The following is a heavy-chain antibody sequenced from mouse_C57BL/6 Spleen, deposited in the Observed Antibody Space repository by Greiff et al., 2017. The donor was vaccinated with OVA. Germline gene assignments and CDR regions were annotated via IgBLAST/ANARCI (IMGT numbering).Heavy chain of an antibody. Sequence: QVQLKESGPGLVQPSQSLSITCTVSGFSFTSYGVHWVRQSPGKGLEWLGVIWSGGSTDYNAAFISRLSISKDNSKSQVFFKMNSLQADDTAIYYCARGDGSREGYYFDYWGQGTTLTVSS. CDR1: GFSFTSYG. D-gene: IGHD1-1*01. CDR3: ARGDGSREGYYFDY. CDR2: IWSGGST. J-gene: IGHJ2*01. V-gene: IGHV2-2*01.